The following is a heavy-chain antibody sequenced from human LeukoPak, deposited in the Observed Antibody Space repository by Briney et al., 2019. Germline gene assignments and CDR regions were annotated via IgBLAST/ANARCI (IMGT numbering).Heavy chain of an antibody. V-gene: IGHV3-7*01. D-gene: IGHD2-21*01. CDR3: ARYCGGDCYGLDV. CDR1: GFTFSSYW. Sequence: GGSLRLSCTASGFTFSSYWMSWVRQAPGKGLEWVANIKQDGSEKDYVDSVKGRFTTSRDNAKNSLHLQMNSLRAEDTALYYCARYCGGDCYGLDVWGQGTTVTVSS. J-gene: IGHJ6*02. CDR2: IKQDGSEK.